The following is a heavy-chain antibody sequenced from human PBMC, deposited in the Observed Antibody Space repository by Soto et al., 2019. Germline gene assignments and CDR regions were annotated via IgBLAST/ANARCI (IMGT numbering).Heavy chain of an antibody. D-gene: IGHD2-2*02. CDR3: AAERGYCSSTSCYIYYYGMDV. J-gene: IGHJ6*02. Sequence: SVKVSCKASGFTFTSSTVQWVRQARGQRLEWIGWIVVGSGNTNYAQKFQERVTITRDMSTSTAYMELSSLRSEDTAVYYCAAERGYCSSTSCYIYYYGMDVWGQGTTVTVSS. V-gene: IGHV1-58*01. CDR2: IVVGSGNT. CDR1: GFTFTSST.